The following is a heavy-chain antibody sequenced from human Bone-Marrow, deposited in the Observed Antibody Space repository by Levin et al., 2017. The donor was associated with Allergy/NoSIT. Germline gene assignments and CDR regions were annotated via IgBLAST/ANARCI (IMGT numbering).Heavy chain of an antibody. CDR2: IYYSGST. J-gene: IGHJ4*02. CDR3: ARYFIGAEALDY. CDR1: RASIYTGGYY. D-gene: IGHD4/OR15-4a*01. V-gene: IGHV4-31*03. Sequence: SETLSLTCTVSRASIYTGGYYWSWIRQFPGKGLEWIGNIYYSGSTYYNPSLKSRLTMSVDTSKNQFSLRLSSVTAADTAVYFCARYFIGAEALDYWGQGTLVAVSS.